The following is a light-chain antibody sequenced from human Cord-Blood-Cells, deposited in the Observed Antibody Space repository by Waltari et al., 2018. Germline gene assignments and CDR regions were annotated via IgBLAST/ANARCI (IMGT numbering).Light chain of an antibody. V-gene: IGLV2-23*02. CDR3: CSYAGSSTLYV. J-gene: IGLJ1*01. CDR1: SIDVGSYNI. Sequence: QSALTQPASVSGSPGQSITISCTGTSIDVGSYNIVSWYQQHPGKAPKRMIYEVSKRPSGVSNRFSGSKSVNTASLTISGLQAEDEADDYCCSYAGSSTLYVFGTGTKVTVL. CDR2: EVS.